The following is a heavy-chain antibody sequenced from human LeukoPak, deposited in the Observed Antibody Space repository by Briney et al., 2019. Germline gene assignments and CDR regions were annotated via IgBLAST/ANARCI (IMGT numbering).Heavy chain of an antibody. J-gene: IGHJ3*02. CDR2: INPSGGST. CDR3: ARASKTDYDFWSGYYGPSAFDI. Sequence: GASVKVSCKASGYTFTSYYMHWVRQAPGQGLEWMGIINPSGGSTSYAQKFQGRVTMTRDTSTSTAYMELSSLRSEDTAVYYCARASKTDYDFWSGYYGPSAFDIWGQGTMVTVSS. CDR1: GYTFTSYY. D-gene: IGHD3-3*01. V-gene: IGHV1-46*01.